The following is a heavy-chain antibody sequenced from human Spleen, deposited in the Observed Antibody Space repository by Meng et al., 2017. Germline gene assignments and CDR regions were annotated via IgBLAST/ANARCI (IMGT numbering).Heavy chain of an antibody. CDR1: GFTFSSYA. CDR2: ISGSGGST. CDR3: AKGSWDDAFDI. V-gene: IGHV3-23*01. Sequence: GESLKISCAASGFTFSSYAMSWVRQAPGKGLEWVSAISGSGGSTYYADSVKGRFTISRDNSKNTLYLQMNSLRAEDTAVYYCAKGSWDDAFDIWGQGTMVTVSS. J-gene: IGHJ3*02. D-gene: IGHD6-13*01.